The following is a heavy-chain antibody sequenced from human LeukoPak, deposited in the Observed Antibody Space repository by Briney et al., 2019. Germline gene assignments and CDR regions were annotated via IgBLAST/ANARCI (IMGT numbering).Heavy chain of an antibody. Sequence: PGGSLGLSCAASGFIFSNYAMHWVRQAPGKGLEWVALISSDGSKTYHADSVKGRFSISRDNSKNTLYLQLNSLRAEDTSVYYCARDSTYWYDSGSSVPHYFDYWGQGTLVTVSS. D-gene: IGHD3-10*01. V-gene: IGHV3-30*01. CDR3: ARDSTYWYDSGSSVPHYFDY. J-gene: IGHJ4*02. CDR1: GFIFSNYA. CDR2: ISSDGSKT.